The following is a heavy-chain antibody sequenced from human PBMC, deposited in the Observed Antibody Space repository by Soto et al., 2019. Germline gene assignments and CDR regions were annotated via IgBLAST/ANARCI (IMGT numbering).Heavy chain of an antibody. D-gene: IGHD5-12*01. Sequence: EVQLLESGGGLVQPGGSLRLSCAASGFTFSSYAMSWVRQAPGKGLEWVSAISGSGGSTYYADSVKGRFTISRDNSKNTRYLQMNSLRAEDTAVYYCAKAKDVDIVARGFDYWGQGTLVTVSS. J-gene: IGHJ4*02. CDR3: AKAKDVDIVARGFDY. CDR1: GFTFSSYA. CDR2: ISGSGGST. V-gene: IGHV3-23*01.